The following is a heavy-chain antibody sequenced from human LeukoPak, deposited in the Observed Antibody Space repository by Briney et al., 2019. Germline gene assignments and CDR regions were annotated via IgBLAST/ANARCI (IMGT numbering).Heavy chain of an antibody. D-gene: IGHD3-22*01. CDR1: GFTFSTYS. J-gene: IGHJ3*02. CDR2: ISSSTSTI. CDR3: ARGGHDSSGYYYHDAFDI. Sequence: PGGSLRLSCAASGFTFSTYSMNWVRQAPGKGLEWVSYISSSTSTIYYADSVKDRFTISRDNAKNSLYLQMNSLRAEDTAVYYCARGGHDSSGYYYHDAFDIWGQGTMVTVSS. V-gene: IGHV3-48*04.